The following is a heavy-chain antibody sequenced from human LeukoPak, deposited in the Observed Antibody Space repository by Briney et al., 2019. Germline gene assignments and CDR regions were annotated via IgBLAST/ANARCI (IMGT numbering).Heavy chain of an antibody. CDR1: RGSLSPDH. D-gene: IGHD4/OR15-4a*01. CDR2: NVYTGTA. V-gene: IGHV4-59*08. Sequence: SETLSLTCSVSRGSLSPDHCAWIRQPPGRGLEWIGYNVYTGTARYNPSLEGRATLTIDMSKNQVSLKLRSVTAADTATYYCARLVDGANTRVDSWGQGTLVTVSS. CDR3: ARLVDGANTRVDS. J-gene: IGHJ4*02.